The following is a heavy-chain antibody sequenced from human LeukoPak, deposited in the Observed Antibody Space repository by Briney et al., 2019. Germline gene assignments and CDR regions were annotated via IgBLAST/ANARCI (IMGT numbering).Heavy chain of an antibody. CDR2: IHSSGGR. J-gene: IGHJ4*02. D-gene: IGHD1-26*01. CDR1: GASTSNYY. V-gene: IGHV4-4*09. CDR3: ARLGGYHDF. Sequence: SETLSLTCTVSGASTSNYYWSWIRHSPEKGLEWMGHIHSSGGRSYYPSLKRGLTLSVDKSRNQLSLKLPAVTAAATAVYSFARLGGYHDFWGQGALFTVSS.